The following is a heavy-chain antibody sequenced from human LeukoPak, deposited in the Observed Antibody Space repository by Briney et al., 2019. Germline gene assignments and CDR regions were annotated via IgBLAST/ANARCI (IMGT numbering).Heavy chain of an antibody. D-gene: IGHD2-15*01. J-gene: IGHJ6*03. CDR3: AKVPNLRYCTGAICFCRYYYYYYMDL. CDR2: INHSGST. Sequence: PSETLSLTCAVYGGSFSGYYWSWIRQPPGKGLEWIGEINHSGSTNYNPSLKSRVTISVDTSKNQFSLKLSSVTAADTAVYYCAKVPNLRYCTGAICFCRYYYYYYMDLLGKGDKVTVPS. V-gene: IGHV4-34*01. CDR1: GGSFSGYY.